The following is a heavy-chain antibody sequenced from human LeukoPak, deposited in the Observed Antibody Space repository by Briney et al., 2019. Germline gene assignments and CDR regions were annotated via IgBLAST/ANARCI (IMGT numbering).Heavy chain of an antibody. J-gene: IGHJ3*02. D-gene: IGHD3-3*01. V-gene: IGHV3-33*01. CDR2: IWYDGSNE. Sequence: PGRSLRLSCAASGFTFSSYGMHWVRKAPGKGLKWVAVIWYDGSNEYYADSVKGRFTISRDNSRNTLYLQMSSLRAEDTAVYYCVRDLDQNDFWSGYWPDAFDSWGQGTMVFVSS. CDR1: GFTFSSYG. CDR3: VRDLDQNDFWSGYWPDAFDS.